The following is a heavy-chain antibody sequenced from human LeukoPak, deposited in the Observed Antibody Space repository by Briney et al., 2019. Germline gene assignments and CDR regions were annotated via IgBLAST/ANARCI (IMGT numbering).Heavy chain of an antibody. CDR2: IKQDGSEK. D-gene: IGHD2-2*01. V-gene: IGHV3-7*03. J-gene: IGHJ5*02. CDR1: GFTFSSYW. CDR3: AKEISRYCSSTSCYYDP. Sequence: PGGSLRLSCAASGFTFSSYWMSWVRQAPGKGLEWVANIKQDGSEKYYVDSVKGRFTISRDNAKSSLYLQMNSLRAEDTALYYCAKEISRYCSSTSCYYDPWGQGTLVTVSS.